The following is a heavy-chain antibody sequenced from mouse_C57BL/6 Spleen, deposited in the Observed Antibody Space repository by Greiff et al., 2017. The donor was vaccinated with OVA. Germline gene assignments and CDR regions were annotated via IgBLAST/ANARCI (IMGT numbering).Heavy chain of an antibody. J-gene: IGHJ4*01. Sequence: QVQLKQSGAELVRPGTSVKVSCKASGYAFTNYLIEWVKQRPGQGLEWIGVINPGSGGTNYNEKFKGKATLTADKSSSTAYMQLSSLTSEDSAIYFCASGNYTLYEAMDYWGQGTSVTVSS. D-gene: IGHD2-1*01. CDR1: GYAFTNYL. CDR3: ASGNYTLYEAMDY. CDR2: INPGSGGT. V-gene: IGHV1-54*01.